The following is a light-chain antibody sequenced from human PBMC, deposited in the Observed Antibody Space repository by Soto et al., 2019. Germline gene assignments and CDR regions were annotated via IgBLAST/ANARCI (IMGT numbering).Light chain of an antibody. J-gene: IGKJ1*01. CDR2: KAS. Sequence: DIQMTQSPSTLSASVGDRVTITCRASQSISSWLAWYQQKPGKAPKLLIYKASSLESGVPSRFSGSGSVTEFTLTIISLQPDDFATYYCQQYNSYRWTFGQGTKVDIK. CDR1: QSISSW. CDR3: QQYNSYRWT. V-gene: IGKV1-5*03.